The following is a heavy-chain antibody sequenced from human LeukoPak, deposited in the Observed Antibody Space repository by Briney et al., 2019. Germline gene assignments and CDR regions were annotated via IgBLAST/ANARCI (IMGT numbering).Heavy chain of an antibody. D-gene: IGHD4-23*01. CDR2: IYGGGST. J-gene: IGHJ4*02. Sequence: GGSLRLSCAASGFTVSSSYMNWVRQAPGKGLEWVSLIYGGGSTYYADSVKGRFTISRDNSKNTLYLQMNSLRAEDTAVYYCARRGDGGRSFDYWGQGPWSPSPQ. CDR3: ARRGDGGRSFDY. V-gene: IGHV3-53*01. CDR1: GFTVSSSY.